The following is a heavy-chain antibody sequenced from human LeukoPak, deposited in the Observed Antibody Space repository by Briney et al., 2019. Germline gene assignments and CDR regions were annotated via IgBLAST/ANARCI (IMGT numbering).Heavy chain of an antibody. CDR3: ARYSGSYDYYFDN. Sequence: SETLSLTCAVYGGSFSGYYWSWIRQPAGKGLEWIGRIYTSGSTNYNPSLKSRVTMSVDTSKNQFSLKLSSVTAADTAVYYCARYSGSYDYYFDNWGQGTLVTVSS. V-gene: IGHV4-59*10. CDR1: GGSFSGYY. J-gene: IGHJ4*02. CDR2: IYTSGST. D-gene: IGHD1-26*01.